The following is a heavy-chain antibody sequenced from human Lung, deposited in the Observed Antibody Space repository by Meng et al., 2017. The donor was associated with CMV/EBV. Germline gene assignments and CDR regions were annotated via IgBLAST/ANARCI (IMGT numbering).Heavy chain of an antibody. CDR1: GYTITDYY. J-gene: IGHJ4*01. Sequence: QVQRVQSGAEMKKPGASVKVSCKASGYTITDYYIHWVRQAPGQGFQWMGWINPYDDTNYAQNFQGRVTMTRDMSINTIYMEMSRLTSEDTAVYYCARSSGWSRFDYWGHGTLVTVSS. D-gene: IGHD6-19*01. CDR3: ARSSGWSRFDY. V-gene: IGHV1-2*02. CDR2: INPYDDT.